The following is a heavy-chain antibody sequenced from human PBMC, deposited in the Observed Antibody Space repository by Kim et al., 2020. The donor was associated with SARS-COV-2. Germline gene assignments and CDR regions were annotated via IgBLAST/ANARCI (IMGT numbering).Heavy chain of an antibody. CDR3: VGGDGDHGSFDY. V-gene: IGHV4-59*01. D-gene: IGHD4-17*01. CDR2: IYYSGST. CDR1: GGSISSYY. Sequence: SETLSLTCTVSGGSISSYYWSWIRQPPGKGLEWIGYIYYSGSTNYNPSLKSRVTISVDTSKNQFSLKLSSVTAADTAVYYCVGGDGDHGSFDYWGQGTLVTVSS. J-gene: IGHJ4*02.